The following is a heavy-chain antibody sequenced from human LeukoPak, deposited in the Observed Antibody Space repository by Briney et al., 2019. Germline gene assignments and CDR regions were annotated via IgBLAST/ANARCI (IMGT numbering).Heavy chain of an antibody. Sequence: ASVKVSCKASGYTFTSYGISWVRQAPGQGLEWMGWISAYNGNTNYAQKFQGRVTITTDESTSTAYMELSSLRSEDTAVYYCARVVVVVVPAAIVTVDGYYYYMDVWGKGTTVTVSS. D-gene: IGHD2-2*01. V-gene: IGHV1-18*01. CDR1: GYTFTSYG. CDR3: ARVVVVVVPAAIVTVDGYYYYMDV. J-gene: IGHJ6*03. CDR2: ISAYNGNT.